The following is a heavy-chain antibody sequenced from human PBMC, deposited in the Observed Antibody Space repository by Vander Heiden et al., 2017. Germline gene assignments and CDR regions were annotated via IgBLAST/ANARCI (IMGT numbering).Heavy chain of an antibody. D-gene: IGHD3-16*02. CDR3: ARPGGVIVTVYYFDY. CDR2: ISYDGSNK. CDR1: GFTFSSYA. Sequence: QVQLVESGGGVVQPGRSLRLSCAASGFTFSSYAMHWVRQAPGKGLEWVAVISYDGSNKYYADSVKGRFTISRDNSKNTLYLQMNSLRADDTAVYYCARPGGVIVTVYYFDYWGQGTLGTVSS. V-gene: IGHV3-30-3*01. J-gene: IGHJ4*02.